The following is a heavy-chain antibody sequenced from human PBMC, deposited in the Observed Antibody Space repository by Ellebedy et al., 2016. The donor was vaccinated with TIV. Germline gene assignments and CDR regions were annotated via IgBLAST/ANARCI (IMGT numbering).Heavy chain of an antibody. CDR1: GFTCARYA. CDR3: TQDLTPGGADV. D-gene: IGHD3-9*01. CDR2: FYCETGVV. Sequence: GGSLRLXXVVSGFTCARYAIHWVRQAPGKGLEWVSGFYCETGVVGYADSVQGRFTLSRDNAKNSLYLQMNTLRSEDTALYYCTQDLTPGGADVWGQGTTVTVSS. J-gene: IGHJ6*02. V-gene: IGHV3-9*01.